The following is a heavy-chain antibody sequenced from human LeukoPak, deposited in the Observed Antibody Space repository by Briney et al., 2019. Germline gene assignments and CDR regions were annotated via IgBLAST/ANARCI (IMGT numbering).Heavy chain of an antibody. V-gene: IGHV3-23*01. D-gene: IGHD3-22*01. CDR2: ISGSGGST. Sequence: PGGSLRLSCAASGFTFSSYAMSWVRQAPGKGLEWVSAISGSGGSTYYADSVKGRFTISRDNSKNTLYQQMNSLRAEDTAVYYCARYRVVVITNKNYYFDYWGQGTLVTVSS. CDR1: GFTFSSYA. J-gene: IGHJ4*02. CDR3: ARYRVVVITNKNYYFDY.